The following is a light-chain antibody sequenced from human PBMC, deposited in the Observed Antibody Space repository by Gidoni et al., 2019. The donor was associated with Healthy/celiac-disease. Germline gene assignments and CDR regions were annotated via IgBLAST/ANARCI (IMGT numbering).Light chain of an antibody. CDR1: SSDVGGYNY. CDR3: CSYAGRVV. Sequence: QSALTQPRSVSESPGQSVTISCTGTSSDVGGYNYVSWYQQHPGKAPKLMIYDVSKRPSGVPDRFSGSKSGNTASLTISGLQAEDEADYYCCSYAGRVVFGGGTKLTVL. J-gene: IGLJ2*01. CDR2: DVS. V-gene: IGLV2-11*01.